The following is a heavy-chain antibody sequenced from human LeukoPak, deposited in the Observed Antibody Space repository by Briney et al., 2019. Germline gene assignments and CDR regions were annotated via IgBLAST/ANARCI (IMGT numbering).Heavy chain of an antibody. J-gene: IGHJ4*02. Sequence: PSETLSLTCAVYGESFSAYFWNWIRQAPGKPLEYIGEINHRGSSHYNPSLKTRVTLSVDTSKNQFSLKLISVTAADTAVYFCARGSSFDGYCSAGACDAGYYDSWGQGTPVTVSS. CDR1: GESFSAYF. CDR2: INHRGSS. D-gene: IGHD2-15*01. V-gene: IGHV4-34*01. CDR3: ARGSSFDGYCSAGACDAGYYDS.